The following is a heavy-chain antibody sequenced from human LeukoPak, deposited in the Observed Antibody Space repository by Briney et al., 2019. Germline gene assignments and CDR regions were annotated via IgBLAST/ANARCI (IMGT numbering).Heavy chain of an antibody. CDR2: INTSGST. Sequence: SETLSLTCTVSGYSISSGYYWNWIRQPAGQGLEWIGRINTSGSTNYNPSLKSRVTISVDTSKNQFSLKLSSVTAADTAVYYCARIIIRGIDWFDPWGQGTLVTVSS. CDR3: ARIIIRGIDWFDP. J-gene: IGHJ5*02. D-gene: IGHD3-10*01. CDR1: GYSISSGYY. V-gene: IGHV4-61*02.